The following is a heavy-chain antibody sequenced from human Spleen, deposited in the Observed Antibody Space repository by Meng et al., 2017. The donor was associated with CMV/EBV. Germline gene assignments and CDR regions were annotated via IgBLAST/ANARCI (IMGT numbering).Heavy chain of an antibody. CDR2: IIPIFGTA. D-gene: IGHD2-2*02. CDR3: ARVGLCSGTTCYTGDYSSRHFDY. Sequence: AISWVRQAPGQGLEWMGGIIPIFGTANYAQKCQGRVTITTDESRTTAYLELSSLRSEDTAVYYCARVGLCSGTTCYTGDYSSRHFDYWGQGTLVTVSS. J-gene: IGHJ4*02. CDR1: A. V-gene: IGHV1-69*05.